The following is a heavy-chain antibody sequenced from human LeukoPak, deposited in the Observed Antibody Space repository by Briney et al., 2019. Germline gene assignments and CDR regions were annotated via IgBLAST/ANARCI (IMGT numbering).Heavy chain of an antibody. D-gene: IGHD1-1*01. CDR3: ARDTTGTTAVDY. CDR2: IYYSGST. J-gene: IGHJ4*02. Sequence: SETLSLTCTVSGGSISSSSYYWGWIRQPPGKGLEWIGSIYYSGSTYYNPSLKSRVTMSVDTSKNQFSLKLSSVTAADTAVYYCARDTTGTTAVDYWGQGTLVTVSS. CDR1: GGSISSSSYY. V-gene: IGHV4-39*07.